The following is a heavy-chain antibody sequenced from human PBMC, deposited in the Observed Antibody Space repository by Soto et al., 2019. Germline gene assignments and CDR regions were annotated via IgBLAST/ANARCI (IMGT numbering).Heavy chain of an antibody. V-gene: IGHV1-69*13. D-gene: IGHD3-3*01. CDR2: IIPIFGTA. Sequence: ASVKVSCKASGATFSSYAISWVRQAPGQGLEWMGGIIPIFGTANYAQKFQGRVTITADESTSTAYMELSSLRSEDTAVYYCARSYNFWSGSQTITSRLWFDPWDPAPLLTLSS. CDR1: GATFSSYA. CDR3: ARSYNFWSGSQTITSRLWFDP. J-gene: IGHJ5*02.